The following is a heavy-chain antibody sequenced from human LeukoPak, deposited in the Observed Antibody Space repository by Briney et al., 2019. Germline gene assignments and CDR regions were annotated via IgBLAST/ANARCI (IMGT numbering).Heavy chain of an antibody. CDR3: ARGRGLTSNGRYFGVVIHTTRDY. CDR1: GGSFSGYY. D-gene: IGHD3-3*01. V-gene: IGHV4-34*01. Sequence: PSETLSLTCAVYGGSFSGYYWSWIRQPPGKGLEWIGEIYHSGSTNYNPSLKSRVTISVDTSKNQFSLKLSSVTAADTAVYYCARGRGLTSNGRYFGVVIHTTRDYWGQGTLVTVSS. CDR2: IYHSGST. J-gene: IGHJ4*02.